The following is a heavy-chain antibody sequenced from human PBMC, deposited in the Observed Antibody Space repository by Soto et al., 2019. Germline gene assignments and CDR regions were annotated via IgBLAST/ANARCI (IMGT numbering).Heavy chain of an antibody. J-gene: IGHJ4*02. CDR2: IIPIFGTA. CDR1: GGTFSSYA. CDR3: ASFSPQNYYDSSGYYG. D-gene: IGHD3-22*01. Sequence: GASVKVSCKASGGTFSSYAISWVRQAPGQGLEWMGGIIPIFGTANYAQKFQGRVTITADESTSTAYMELSCLRSEDTAVYYCASFSPQNYYDSSGYYGWGQGTLVTVSS. V-gene: IGHV1-69*13.